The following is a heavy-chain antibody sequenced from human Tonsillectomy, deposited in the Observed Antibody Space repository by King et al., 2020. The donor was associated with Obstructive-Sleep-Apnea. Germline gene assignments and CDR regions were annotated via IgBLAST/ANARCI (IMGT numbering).Heavy chain of an antibody. CDR1: GYTFTSYG. V-gene: IGHV1-18*04. CDR3: ARDLFRYSSGWYAY. D-gene: IGHD6-19*01. Sequence: QLVQSGAEVKKPRASVKVSCKASGYTFTSYGISWVRQAPGQGLEWMGWISAYNGNTNYAQKLQGRVTMTTDTSTSTAYMELRSLRSDDTAVYYCARDLFRYSSGWYAYWGQGTLVTVSS. J-gene: IGHJ4*02. CDR2: ISAYNGNT.